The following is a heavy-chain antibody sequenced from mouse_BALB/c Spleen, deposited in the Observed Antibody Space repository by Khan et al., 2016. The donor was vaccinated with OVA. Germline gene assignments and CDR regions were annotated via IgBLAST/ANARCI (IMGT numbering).Heavy chain of an antibody. CDR2: INPSNGYT. V-gene: IGHV1-4*01. CDR3: VRDGADERNDGCFAY. Sequence: QVQLQQSGAELARPGASVKMSCKASGYTFTSYTIHWIKPRPGQGLEWIGYINPSNGYTNYYQKFKDKATLTADKSATTAYMQLSSLTSDDSAVXNCVRDGADERNDGCFAYWGQGTLVTVSA. CDR1: GYTFTSYT. J-gene: IGHJ3*01. D-gene: IGHD2-14*01.